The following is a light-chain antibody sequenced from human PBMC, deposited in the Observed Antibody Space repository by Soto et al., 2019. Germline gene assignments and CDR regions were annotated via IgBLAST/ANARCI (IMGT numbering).Light chain of an antibody. Sequence: QSVLTQPPSASGTPGQRVTISCSGSNSNIGSNPVHWYKQLPGTAPKLLIHNNNQRPSGVPDRLSGSKSGTSASLAISGLQSEDEAAYYCAAWDDSRNGVLFGGGTKLTVL. CDR1: NSNIGSNP. J-gene: IGLJ2*01. CDR2: NNN. CDR3: AAWDDSRNGVL. V-gene: IGLV1-44*01.